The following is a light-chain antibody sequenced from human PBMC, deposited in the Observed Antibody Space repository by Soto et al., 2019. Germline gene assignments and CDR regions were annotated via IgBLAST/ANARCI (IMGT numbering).Light chain of an antibody. Sequence: EIVLTQSPGTLSLSPGERATLSCRASQSVSSSHLAWYQQKPGQAPRPLIYGASSRAIGIPDRFSGSRSGTDFTLTISRLEPEDFAVYYCQQYGSSPWTFGQGTKVEIK. J-gene: IGKJ1*01. CDR1: QSVSSSH. CDR2: GAS. CDR3: QQYGSSPWT. V-gene: IGKV3-20*01.